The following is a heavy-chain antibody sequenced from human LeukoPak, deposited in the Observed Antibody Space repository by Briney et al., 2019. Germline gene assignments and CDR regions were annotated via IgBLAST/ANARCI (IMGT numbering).Heavy chain of an antibody. V-gene: IGHV4-4*02. J-gene: IGHJ5*02. Sequence: SETLSLTCAVSGGSTSSSNWWSWVRQPPGKGLEWIGEIYHSGSTNYNPSLKSRVTISVDKSKNQFSLKLSSVTAADTAVYYCARDRVTMVRGVIMGNWFDPWGQGTLVTVSS. D-gene: IGHD3-10*01. CDR3: ARDRVTMVRGVIMGNWFDP. CDR1: GGSTSSSNW. CDR2: IYHSGST.